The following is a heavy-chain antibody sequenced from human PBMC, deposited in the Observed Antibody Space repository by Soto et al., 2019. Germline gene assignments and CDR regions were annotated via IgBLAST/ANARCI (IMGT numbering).Heavy chain of an antibody. Sequence: ASETLSLTCTVSGGTISSYYWSWIRQPAGKGLEWIGRIYTSGSTNYNPSIKSRVTMSVDTSKNQFSLKLSSLTAADTAVYYCAGVGYCDAFDIWGQGTMVTVSS. CDR1: GGTISSYY. J-gene: IGHJ3*02. V-gene: IGHV4-4*07. CDR3: AGVGYCDAFDI. D-gene: IGHD2-15*01. CDR2: IYTSGST.